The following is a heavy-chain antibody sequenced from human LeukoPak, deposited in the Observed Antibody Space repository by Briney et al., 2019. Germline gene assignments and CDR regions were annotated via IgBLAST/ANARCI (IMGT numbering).Heavy chain of an antibody. J-gene: IGHJ5*02. CDR1: GFTFSNYA. V-gene: IGHV3-23*01. CDR2: ISSGGTGT. Sequence: GGSLRLSCAASGFTFSNYAMSWVRQAPGKGLEWVSSISSGGTGTYYADSVRGRFTISRDNSKITLYLQMDSLRVEDTAVYYCARAVPSWFDPWGQGTLVAVSS. D-gene: IGHD3-10*01. CDR3: ARAVPSWFDP.